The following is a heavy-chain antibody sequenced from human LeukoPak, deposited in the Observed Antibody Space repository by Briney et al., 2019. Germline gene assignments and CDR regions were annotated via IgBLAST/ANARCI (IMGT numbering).Heavy chain of an antibody. V-gene: IGHV7-4-1*02. CDR3: ARDSRYDILTGYPDY. D-gene: IGHD3-9*01. CDR2: INTNTGNP. CDR1: GYTFTGYY. J-gene: IGHJ4*02. Sequence: ASVKVSCKASGYTFTGYYIHWVRQAPGQGLEWMGWINTNTGNPTYAQGFTGRFVFSLDTSVSTAYLHISSLKAEDTAVYYCARDSRYDILTGYPDYWGQGTLVTVSS.